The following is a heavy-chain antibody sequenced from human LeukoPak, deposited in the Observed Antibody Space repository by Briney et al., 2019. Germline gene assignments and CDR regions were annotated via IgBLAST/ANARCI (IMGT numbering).Heavy chain of an antibody. CDR1: GYTFTNYY. Sequence: EASVTVSCKASGYTFTNYYMHWVRQAPGQGLEWMGIINPSGGSTSYAQKFQGRVTMTRDTSTSTVYMELSSLRSEDTAVYYCARSYSSGWSYWGQGTLVTVSS. D-gene: IGHD6-19*01. V-gene: IGHV1-46*01. CDR3: ARSYSSGWSY. CDR2: INPSGGST. J-gene: IGHJ4*02.